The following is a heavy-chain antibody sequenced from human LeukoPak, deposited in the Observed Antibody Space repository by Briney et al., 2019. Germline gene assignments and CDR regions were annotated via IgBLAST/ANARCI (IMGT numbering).Heavy chain of an antibody. Sequence: SETLSLTCTVSGGSISSSSYYWGWIRQPPGKGLEWIGSIYYSGSTYYNPSLKSRVTISVDTSKNQFSLKLSSVTAADTAVYYCAREARGVRGVIIREYYYYMDVWGKGTTVTVSS. J-gene: IGHJ6*03. CDR1: GGSISSSSYY. D-gene: IGHD3-10*01. CDR3: AREARGVRGVIIREYYYYMDV. V-gene: IGHV4-39*07. CDR2: IYYSGST.